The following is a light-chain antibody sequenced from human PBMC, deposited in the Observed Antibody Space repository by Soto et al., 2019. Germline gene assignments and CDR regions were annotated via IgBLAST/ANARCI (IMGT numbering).Light chain of an antibody. CDR1: PSISSY. J-gene: IGKJ2*01. V-gene: IGKV1-39*01. CDR3: QQSYSTPPYT. Sequence: DIQMTQSPSSLSASVGDRVTITCRASPSISSYLNWYQQKPGKAPKLLIYAAYSLQSGVPSRFSGSGSGTDFTLTISSLQPEDFATYYCQQSYSTPPYTFGQGTKLEIK. CDR2: AAY.